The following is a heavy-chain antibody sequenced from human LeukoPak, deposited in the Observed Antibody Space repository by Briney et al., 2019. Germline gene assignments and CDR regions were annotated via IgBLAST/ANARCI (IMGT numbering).Heavy chain of an antibody. Sequence: GGSLRLSCAASGFTFSSYSMNWVRQAPGKGLEWVSSMSSSSSYIYYADSVKGRSTISRDNAKNSLYLQMNSLRAEDTAVYYCTTTIIVVVPAGRGTYLDYWGQGTLVTVSS. J-gene: IGHJ4*02. CDR2: MSSSSSYI. CDR3: TTTIIVVVPAGRGTYLDY. CDR1: GFTFSSYS. V-gene: IGHV3-21*01. D-gene: IGHD2-2*01.